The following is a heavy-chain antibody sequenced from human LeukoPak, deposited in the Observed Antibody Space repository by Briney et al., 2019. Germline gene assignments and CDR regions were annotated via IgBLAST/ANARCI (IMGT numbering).Heavy chain of an antibody. CDR3: ARVVSTYTYYYDSSGYLPPYFQH. CDR1: GGSISSYY. CDR2: IYYSEST. Sequence: SETLSLTCTVSGGSISSYYWSWIRQPPGKGLEWIGYIYYSESTNYNPSLKSRVTISVDTSKNQFSLKLSSVTAADTAVYYCARVVSTYTYYYDSSGYLPPYFQHWGQGTLVTVSS. J-gene: IGHJ1*01. D-gene: IGHD3-22*01. V-gene: IGHV4-59*01.